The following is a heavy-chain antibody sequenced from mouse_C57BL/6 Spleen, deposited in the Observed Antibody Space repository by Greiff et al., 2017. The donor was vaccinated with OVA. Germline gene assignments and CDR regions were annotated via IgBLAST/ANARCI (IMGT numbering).Heavy chain of an antibody. V-gene: IGHV5-17*01. CDR1: GFTFSDYG. Sequence: EVKVVESGGGLVKPGGSLKLSCAASGFTFSDYGMHWVRQAPEKGLEWVAYISSGSSTIYYADTVKGRFTISRDNAKNTLFLQMTSLRSEDTAMYYCARAQLGPYFDYWGQGTTLTVSS. J-gene: IGHJ2*01. CDR3: ARAQLGPYFDY. CDR2: ISSGSSTI. D-gene: IGHD4-1*02.